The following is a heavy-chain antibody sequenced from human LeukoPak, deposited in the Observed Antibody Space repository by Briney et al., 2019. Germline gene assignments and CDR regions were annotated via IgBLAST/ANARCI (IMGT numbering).Heavy chain of an antibody. CDR3: ARSGSWYYYYYMDV. J-gene: IGHJ6*03. V-gene: IGHV1-2*02. CDR2: INPNSGGT. D-gene: IGHD6-13*01. Sequence: ASVKVSCKASGYTFTGYYMHWVRQAPGQGPEWMGWINPNSGGTNYAQKFQGRVTMTRDTSISTAYMELSRLRSDDTAVYYCARSGSWYYYYYMDVWGKGTTVTISS. CDR1: GYTFTGYY.